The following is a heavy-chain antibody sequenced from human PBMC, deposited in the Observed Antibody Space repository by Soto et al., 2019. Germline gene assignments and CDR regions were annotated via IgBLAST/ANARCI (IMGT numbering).Heavy chain of an antibody. CDR3: ANPFQDYGDYALVY. CDR1: GFTFSSYG. D-gene: IGHD4-17*01. V-gene: IGHV3-30*18. Sequence: QVQLVESGGGVVQPGRSLRLSCAASGFTFSSYGMHWVRQAPGKGLEWVAVISYDGSNKYYADSVKGRFTISRDNSKNTLYLQMNSLRAEDTAVYYCANPFQDYGDYALVYWGQGTLVTVSS. J-gene: IGHJ4*02. CDR2: ISYDGSNK.